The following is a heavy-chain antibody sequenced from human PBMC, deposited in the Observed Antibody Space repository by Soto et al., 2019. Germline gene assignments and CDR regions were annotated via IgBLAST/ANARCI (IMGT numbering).Heavy chain of an antibody. CDR3: AKDTFRNWNYYYYYGMDV. Sequence: PGGSLRLSCAASGFTFSSYGMHWVRQAPGKGLEWVAVISYDGSNKYYADSVKGRFTISRDNSKNTLYLQMNSLRAEDTAVYYCAKDTFRNWNYYYYYGMDVWGQGTTVTVSS. V-gene: IGHV3-30*18. CDR2: ISYDGSNK. CDR1: GFTFSSYG. J-gene: IGHJ6*02. D-gene: IGHD1-1*01.